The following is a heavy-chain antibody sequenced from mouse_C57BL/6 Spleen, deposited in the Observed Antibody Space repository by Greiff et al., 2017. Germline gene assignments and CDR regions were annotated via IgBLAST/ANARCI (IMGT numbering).Heavy chain of an antibody. CDR3: ARNYGTPYYYAMDY. V-gene: IGHV14-3*01. Sequence: VQLQQSVAELVRPGASVKLSCTASGFNIKNTYMHWVKQRPEQGLEWIGRIDPANGNTKYAPKFQGKATITADQSSNTAYLQLRSLTSEDTALYYCARNYGTPYYYAMDYWGQGTSVTVAS. CDR2: IDPANGNT. CDR1: GFNIKNTY. J-gene: IGHJ4*01. D-gene: IGHD2-1*01.